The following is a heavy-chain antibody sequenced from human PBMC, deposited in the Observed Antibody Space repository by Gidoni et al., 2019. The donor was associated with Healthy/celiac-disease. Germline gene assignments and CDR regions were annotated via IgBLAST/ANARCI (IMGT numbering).Heavy chain of an antibody. Sequence: QVQLQESGPCLVKPSQTLSLTCTVSGGSLSIGASSWSWIRQPPGKGLEWIGYLYYSGSTDDNPSLKSRVTISVDTSKNQFSRKRSSVTAADTAVYYCARDGRRGDVWSGDDAGDIWGQGTMVTVSS. V-gene: IGHV4-30-4*01. CDR3: ARDGRRGDVWSGDDAGDI. CDR2: LYYSGST. J-gene: IGHJ3*02. D-gene: IGHD3-3*01. CDR1: GGSLSIGASS.